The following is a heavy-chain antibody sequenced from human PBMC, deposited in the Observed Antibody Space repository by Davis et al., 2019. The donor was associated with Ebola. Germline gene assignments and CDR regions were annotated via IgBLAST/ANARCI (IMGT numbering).Heavy chain of an antibody. CDR2: INTDGSAT. V-gene: IGHV3-74*01. CDR1: GFTFSNHW. Sequence: HTGGSLRLSCAASGFTFSNHWMHWVRQAPGKGLVWVSRINTDGSATSYADSVKGRFTISRDNAKNTLYLEMSSLRAEDTAVYYCARDLPGGDWYFDLWGRGTLVTVSS. D-gene: IGHD1-14*01. J-gene: IGHJ2*01. CDR3: ARDLPGGDWYFDL.